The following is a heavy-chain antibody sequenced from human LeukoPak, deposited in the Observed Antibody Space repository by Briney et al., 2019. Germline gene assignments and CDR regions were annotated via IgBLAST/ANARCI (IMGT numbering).Heavy chain of an antibody. CDR2: ISWNSGSI. J-gene: IGHJ4*02. V-gene: IGHV3-9*01. Sequence: GGSLRLSCAASGFTFDDYAMPWVRHAPGKGLEWVSGISWNSGSIGYADSVKGRFTISRDNAKNSLYLQMNSLRAEDTALYYCAKDNSVVVTAILDYWGQGTLVTVSS. CDR1: GFTFDDYA. CDR3: AKDNSVVVTAILDY. D-gene: IGHD2-21*02.